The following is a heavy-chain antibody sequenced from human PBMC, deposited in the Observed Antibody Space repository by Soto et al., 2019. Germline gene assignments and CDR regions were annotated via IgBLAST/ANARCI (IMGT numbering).Heavy chain of an antibody. Sequence: GGSLRLSCAASGFTFSSYGMHWVRQAPGKGLEWVAVISYDGSNKYYADSVKGRFTISRDNSKNTLYLQMNSLRAEDTAVYYCAKDLAEMATIGYYYYGMDVWGQGTTVTVSS. J-gene: IGHJ6*02. D-gene: IGHD5-12*01. CDR3: AKDLAEMATIGYYYYGMDV. CDR1: GFTFSSYG. CDR2: ISYDGSNK. V-gene: IGHV3-30*18.